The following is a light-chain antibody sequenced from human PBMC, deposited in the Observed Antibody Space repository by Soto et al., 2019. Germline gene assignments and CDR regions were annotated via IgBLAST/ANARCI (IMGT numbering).Light chain of an antibody. CDR3: QVWDFSSDHVV. V-gene: IGLV3-21*02. Sequence: SYELTQPTSVSVAPGQTASITCGGNNIGSKSVHWYQQKPGQAPLVVVFDDSVRPSGIPDRFSGSNSGNTATLTISRVEAGDEADYYCQVWDFSSDHVVFGGGTKVTVL. CDR1: NIGSKS. J-gene: IGLJ3*02. CDR2: DDS.